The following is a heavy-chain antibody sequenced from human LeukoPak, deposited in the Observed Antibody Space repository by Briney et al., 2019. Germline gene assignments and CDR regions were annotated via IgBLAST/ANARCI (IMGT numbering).Heavy chain of an antibody. CDR2: VYYTGNT. CDR3: ARSAGSGWYGIDS. J-gene: IGHJ4*02. D-gene: IGHD6-19*01. V-gene: IGHV4-59*01. CDR1: GGSITNYY. Sequence: PSETLSLTCTVSGGSITNYYWSWIRQPPGKGLEWIGYVYYTGNTNYNPSLKSRVTISLDTSKNQFSLKLTSVTAADTAMYYCARSAGSGWYGIDSWGQGTLVTVSS.